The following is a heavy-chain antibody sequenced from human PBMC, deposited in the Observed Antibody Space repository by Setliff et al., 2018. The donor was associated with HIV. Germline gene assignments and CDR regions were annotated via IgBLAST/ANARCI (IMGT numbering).Heavy chain of an antibody. CDR1: GGSSSNYY. Sequence: PSETLSLTCDVYGGSSSNYYWNWIRQSPGKGLEWIGQIYQGGSTSYNPSLKSRVTISVDTSKNQFSLKLSSVTAADTAVYYCARHSPSDYWGQGTLVTVSS. J-gene: IGHJ4*02. V-gene: IGHV4-34*01. CDR3: ARHSPSDY. CDR2: IYQGGST.